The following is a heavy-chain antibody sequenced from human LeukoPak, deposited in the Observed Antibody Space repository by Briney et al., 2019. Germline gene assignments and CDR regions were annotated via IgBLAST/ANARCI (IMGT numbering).Heavy chain of an antibody. CDR1: GGSISSSSYY. Sequence: PETLSLTCTVSGGSISSSSYYSGWIRHPPGKGLEWIGSIYYSGSTYYNPFHKSRVTISVDTAKKQYSLKLSSVTAAETDVYYCARSGDYWGQGTLVSVSS. V-gene: IGHV4-39*01. CDR2: IYYSGST. CDR3: ARSGDY. J-gene: IGHJ4*02.